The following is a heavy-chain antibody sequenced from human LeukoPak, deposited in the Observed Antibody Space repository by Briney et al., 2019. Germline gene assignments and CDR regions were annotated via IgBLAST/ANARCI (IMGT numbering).Heavy chain of an antibody. CDR1: GGSISGYH. V-gene: IGHV4-59*01. CDR2: IYYSGSP. D-gene: IGHD2-2*01. J-gene: IGHJ4*02. Sequence: SETLSLTCTVSGGSISGYHWNWIRQPPGKGLEWIGTIYYSGSPNYSPSLKSRVTISVDTSKNQFSLKLSSVTAADTAVYYCARDRATSFGNLFDYWGQGALVTVSS. CDR3: ARDRATSFGNLFDY.